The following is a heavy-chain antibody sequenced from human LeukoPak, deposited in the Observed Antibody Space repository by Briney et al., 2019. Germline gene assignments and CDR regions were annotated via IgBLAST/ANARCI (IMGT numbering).Heavy chain of an antibody. CDR2: INHSGST. CDR1: GGSFSGYY. J-gene: IGHJ4*02. V-gene: IGHV4-34*01. D-gene: IGHD6-6*01. CDR3: ARAGIAARPPFDY. Sequence: SETLFLTCAVYGGSFSGYYWSWIRQPPGKGLEWIGEINHSGSTNYNPSLKSRVTISVDTSKNQFSMKLSSVTAADTAVYYCARAGIAARPPFDYWGQGTLVTVSS.